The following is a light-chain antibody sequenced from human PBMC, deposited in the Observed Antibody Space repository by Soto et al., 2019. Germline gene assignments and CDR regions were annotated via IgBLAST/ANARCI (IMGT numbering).Light chain of an antibody. CDR2: YDS. CDR1: NIGSKR. V-gene: IGLV3-21*04. Sequence: SYELTQPPSVSVAPEKTARLTCGGDNIGSKRVHWYRQKPGQAPVLVIYYDSDRPSGIPERFSGSNSGNTATLTINRIEAGDEADYYCQVWDITTDHYVFGTGTKLTVL. CDR3: QVWDITTDHYV. J-gene: IGLJ1*01.